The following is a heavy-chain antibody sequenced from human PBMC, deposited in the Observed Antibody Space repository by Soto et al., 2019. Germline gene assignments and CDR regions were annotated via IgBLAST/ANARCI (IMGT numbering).Heavy chain of an antibody. CDR3: ARVDLGELVPAAIGYYYYGMDV. Sequence: PGGSLRLSCAASGFTVSSNYMSWVRQAPGKGLEWISIIYSAGNTYYADSVKGRFTISRDNSKNTLYLQMNSLGAEDTAVYYCARVDLGELVPAAIGYYYYGMDVWGQGTTVTVSS. CDR1: GFTVSSNY. V-gene: IGHV3-66*01. CDR2: IYSAGNT. J-gene: IGHJ6*02. D-gene: IGHD2-2*02.